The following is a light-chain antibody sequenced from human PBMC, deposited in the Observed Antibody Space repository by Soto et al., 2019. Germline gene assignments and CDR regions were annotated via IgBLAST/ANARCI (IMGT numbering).Light chain of an antibody. CDR2: DAS. V-gene: IGKV3-11*01. J-gene: IGKJ5*01. Sequence: EIVLTQSPATLSLSPGERATLSCRASQSVSSYLAWYQQKPGQAPRLLIYDASNRATGSPARFSGSGSGTDFTLTISSLEPEDFAVYYCQHRSNWPPITFGQGTRLEMK. CDR3: QHRSNWPPIT. CDR1: QSVSSY.